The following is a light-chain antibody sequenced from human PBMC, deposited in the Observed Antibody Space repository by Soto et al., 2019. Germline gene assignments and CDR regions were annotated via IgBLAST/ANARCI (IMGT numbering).Light chain of an antibody. CDR3: QQYGSSALT. J-gene: IGKJ4*01. V-gene: IGKV3-20*01. CDR2: GAS. CDR1: QSVSSIY. Sequence: EIVLTQYTGTLSLSPGERATLSCRASQSVSSIYLAWYQQKPGQAPRLLIYGASSRPTGIPDRFSGSGSGTDFTLTISRLEPEDFAVYYCQQYGSSALTFGGGTKVDI.